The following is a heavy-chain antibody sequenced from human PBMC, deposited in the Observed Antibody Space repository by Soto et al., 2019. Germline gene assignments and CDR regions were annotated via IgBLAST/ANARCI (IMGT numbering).Heavy chain of an antibody. Sequence: PGGSLILSCAASGFTFSSYAMTWVRQAPGKGLKWVSTISGTGGNTYYADSVKGRFTISRDNSKNTLYLQMNSLRAEDTAVYYCVKAVYLLDFDYWGQGTLVTVSS. J-gene: IGHJ4*02. V-gene: IGHV3-23*01. D-gene: IGHD1-20*01. CDR2: ISGTGGNT. CDR1: GFTFSSYA. CDR3: VKAVYLLDFDY.